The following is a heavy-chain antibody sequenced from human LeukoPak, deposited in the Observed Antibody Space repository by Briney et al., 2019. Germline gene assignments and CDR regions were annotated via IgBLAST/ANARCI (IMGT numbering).Heavy chain of an antibody. D-gene: IGHD3-22*01. J-gene: IGHJ4*02. Sequence: ASVKVSCKASGYTFTSYDINWVRQATGQGLEWMGWMNPNSGNTGYAQKFQGRVTITRNTSISTAYMELSSLRSEDTAVYYCARERPRGGNYYDSSGYYMDYFDYWGQGTLVTVSS. CDR3: ARERPRGGNYYDSSGYYMDYFDY. V-gene: IGHV1-8*03. CDR1: GYTFTSYD. CDR2: MNPNSGNT.